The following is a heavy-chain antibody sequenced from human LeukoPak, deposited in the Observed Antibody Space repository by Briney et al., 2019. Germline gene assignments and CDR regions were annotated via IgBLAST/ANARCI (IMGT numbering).Heavy chain of an antibody. J-gene: IGHJ4*02. CDR2: ISSSSSYI. CDR1: GFTFSSYS. D-gene: IGHD2-21*01. Sequence: GGSLRLSCAASGFTFSSYSMNWVRQAPGKGLEWVSSISSSSSYIYYADSVKGRFTISRDNAKNSLYLQMNSLRAEDTAVYYCARGGLSDPADYWGQGTLVSVSS. V-gene: IGHV3-21*01. CDR3: ARGGLSDPADY.